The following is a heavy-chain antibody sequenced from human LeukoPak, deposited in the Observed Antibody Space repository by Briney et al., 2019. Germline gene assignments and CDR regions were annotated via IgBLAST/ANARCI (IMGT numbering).Heavy chain of an antibody. J-gene: IGHJ3*02. D-gene: IGHD3-22*01. V-gene: IGHV4-34*01. CDR2: INRSAST. CDR1: GGSSTNYF. CDR3: ARGPYSYDSSGAFDI. Sequence: PSETLSLTCVLYGGSSTNYFWSWIRQPPGKGLEWIGEINRSASTNYNPSLKSRVTISIDTSKNQFSLKLSSVTAADTAVYFCARGPYSYDSSGAFDIWGQGTMVTVSS.